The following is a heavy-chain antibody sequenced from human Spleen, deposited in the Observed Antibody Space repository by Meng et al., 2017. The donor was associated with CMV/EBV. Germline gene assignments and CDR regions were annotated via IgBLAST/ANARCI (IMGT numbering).Heavy chain of an antibody. V-gene: IGHV4-61*01. CDR3: ARQPFYYYGSGSYGNDY. CDR1: GGPVSSGSYY. CDR2: IYYSGST. J-gene: IGHJ4*02. Sequence: GSLRLSCTVSGGPVSSGSYYWSWIRQPPGKGLEWIGYIYYSGSTNYNPSLKSRVTISVDTSKNQFSLKLSSVTAADTAVYYCARQPFYYYGSGSYGNDYWGQGTLVTVSS. D-gene: IGHD3-10*01.